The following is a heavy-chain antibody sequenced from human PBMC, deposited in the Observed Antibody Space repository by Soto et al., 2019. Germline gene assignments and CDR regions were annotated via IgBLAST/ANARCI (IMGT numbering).Heavy chain of an antibody. CDR3: TRVVVVTGSTYYYHYGMDV. CDR2: IIPMFGTA. J-gene: IGHJ6*02. D-gene: IGHD2-21*02. V-gene: IGHV1-69*12. Sequence: QVQLVQSGAEVKKPGSSVKVSCKASGGTFRSYSINWVRQAPGQGLEWMGGIIPMFGTADYAQKFQGRVTITADESTSTAYMELRSLRSEDTAVYYCTRVVVVTGSTYYYHYGMDVWGQGTTVTXSS. CDR1: GGTFRSYS.